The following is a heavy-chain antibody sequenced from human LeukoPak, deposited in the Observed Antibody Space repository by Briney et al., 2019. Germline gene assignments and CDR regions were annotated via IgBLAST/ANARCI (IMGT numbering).Heavy chain of an antibody. J-gene: IGHJ3*02. D-gene: IGHD7-27*01. V-gene: IGHV3-23*01. Sequence: GGSLRLSCAASGFTFSTYAVNWVRQAPGKGLEWVSPICGSGDSTYYADSVKGRFTISRDNSKDTLYLQMSSVRAEDTAVYYCEQLGHDAFDIWGQGTMVTVSS. CDR1: GFTFSTYA. CDR3: EQLGHDAFDI. CDR2: ICGSGDST.